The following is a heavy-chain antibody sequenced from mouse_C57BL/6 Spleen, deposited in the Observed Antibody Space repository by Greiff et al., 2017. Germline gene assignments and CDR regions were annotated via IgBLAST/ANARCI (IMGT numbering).Heavy chain of an antibody. V-gene: IGHV2-2*01. J-gene: IGHJ4*01. Sequence: QVQLKESGPGLVQPSQSLSITCTVSGFSLTSYGVHWVRQSPGKGLEWLGVIWSGGSTDYNAAFISRLSISKDNSKSQVFFKMNSLQADDTAIYYCASLTGTIYYAMDYWGQGTSVIVSS. CDR2: IWSGGST. CDR3: ASLTGTIYYAMDY. CDR1: GFSLTSYG. D-gene: IGHD4-1*01.